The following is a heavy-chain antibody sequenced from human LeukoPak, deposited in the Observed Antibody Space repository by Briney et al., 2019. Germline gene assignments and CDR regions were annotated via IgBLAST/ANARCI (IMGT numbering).Heavy chain of an antibody. CDR2: INHSGST. D-gene: IGHD6-6*01. J-gene: IGHJ4*02. CDR3: ARVGPVPSLRVGFDY. V-gene: IGHV4-34*01. Sequence: SETLSLTCAVYGGSFSGYYWSWIRQPPGKGLEWIGEINHSGSTNYNPSLKSRVTISVDTSKNQFSLKLSSVTAADTAVYYCARVGPVPSLRVGFDYWGQGTLVTVSS. CDR1: GGSFSGYY.